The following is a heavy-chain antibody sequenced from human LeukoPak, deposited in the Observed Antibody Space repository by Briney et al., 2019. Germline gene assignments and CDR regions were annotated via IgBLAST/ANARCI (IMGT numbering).Heavy chain of an antibody. D-gene: IGHD6-13*01. J-gene: IGHJ6*03. Sequence: PGGSLRLSCAASGFTFSNYDMHWVRQSPGKGLEWLSLIWSDGKIEQYAASVEGRITISRDNSKNTVYLQMNSLRGEDTAVYYCAKDPGTATRGFHMDVRGKGTRVTVSS. CDR3: AKDPGTATRGFHMDV. CDR1: GFTFSNYD. V-gene: IGHV3-30*02. CDR2: IWSDGKIE.